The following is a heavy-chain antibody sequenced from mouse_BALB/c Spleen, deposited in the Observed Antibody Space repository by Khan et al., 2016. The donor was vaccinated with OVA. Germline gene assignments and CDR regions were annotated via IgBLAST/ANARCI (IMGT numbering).Heavy chain of an antibody. CDR3: ASHVTGSFDY. D-gene: IGHD4-1*01. V-gene: IGHV5-6*01. CDR2: ISSGGDYT. J-gene: IGHJ3*01. CDR1: GFTFSSYS. Sequence: EVELVESGGDLVKPGGSLKLSCAASGFTFSSYSMSWVRQSPDKRLEWVASISSGGDYTYYPDSVKGRFTISRDTADNALYLQMSSLRSEDTAMYYCASHVTGSFDYWGQGTLVTVSA.